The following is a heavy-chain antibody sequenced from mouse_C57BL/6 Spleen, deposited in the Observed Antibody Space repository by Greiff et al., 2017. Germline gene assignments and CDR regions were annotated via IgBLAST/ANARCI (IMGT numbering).Heavy chain of an antibody. CDR2: IYPGSGNT. CDR3: ARSNEDY. Sequence: VQLQQSGAELVRPGASVKLSCKASGYTFTDYYINWVKQRPGQGLEWIARIYPGSGNTYYNEKFKGKATLTAEKSSSTAYMQLSSLTSEDSAVYFCARSNEDYWGQGTTLTVSS. J-gene: IGHJ2*01. V-gene: IGHV1-76*01. CDR1: GYTFTDYY.